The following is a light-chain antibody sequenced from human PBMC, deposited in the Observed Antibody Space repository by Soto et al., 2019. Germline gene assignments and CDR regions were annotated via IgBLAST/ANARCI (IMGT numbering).Light chain of an antibody. J-gene: IGLJ3*02. Sequence: QSVLTQPPSASGTPGQSLTISCSGGYSNIGSHYVYWYQHFPGTAPRLLIFRDGQRPSGVPARFFGSKSDTSASLAITVLRSEDEAHYYCAVWANSMTAWVFGVGTKVTVL. V-gene: IGLV1-47*01. CDR2: RDG. CDR1: YSNIGSHY. CDR3: AVWANSMTAWV.